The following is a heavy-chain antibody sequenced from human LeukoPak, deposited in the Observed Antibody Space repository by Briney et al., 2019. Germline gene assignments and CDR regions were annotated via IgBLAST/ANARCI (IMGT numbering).Heavy chain of an antibody. D-gene: IGHD6-19*01. CDR3: ARDRPQQWLVRGQRGYYYYMDV. CDR2: ISRASESI. J-gene: IGHJ6*03. V-gene: IGHV3-21*01. CDR1: GFTFNAYS. Sequence: GGSLRLSCAASGFTFNAYSMGWVRQAPGKWLEWVSIISRASESIFYADSVKGRFTISRDNAKKSLYLQMNSLRAEDAAVYYCARDRPQQWLVRGQRGYYYYMDVWGKGTTVTISS.